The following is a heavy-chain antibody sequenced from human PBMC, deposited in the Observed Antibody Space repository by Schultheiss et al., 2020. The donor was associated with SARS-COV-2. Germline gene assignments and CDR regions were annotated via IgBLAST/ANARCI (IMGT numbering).Heavy chain of an antibody. CDR2: ISSSSSYI. D-gene: IGHD3-22*01. V-gene: IGHV3-11*06. CDR1: GFTFSDYY. CDR3: ARGVTYYYDSSGYYYGVYFDY. Sequence: GGSLRLSCAASGFTFSDYYMSWIRQAPGKGLEWVSSISSSSSYIYYADSVKGRFTISRDNAKNSLYLQMNSLRAEDTAVYYCARGVTYYYDSSGYYYGVYFDYWGQGTLVTVSS. J-gene: IGHJ4*02.